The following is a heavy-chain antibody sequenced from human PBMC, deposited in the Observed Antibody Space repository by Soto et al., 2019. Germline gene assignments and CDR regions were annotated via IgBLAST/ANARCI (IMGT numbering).Heavy chain of an antibody. CDR3: ASSRGVPARFAY. CDR1: GGSISSGDYY. J-gene: IGHJ4*02. V-gene: IGHV4-30-4*01. D-gene: IGHD1-26*01. Sequence: QVQLQESGPGLVKPSQTLSLTCTVSGGSISSGDYYWSWIRQPPGKGLEWSGYIYYSGSIDYNPSLKSRITISEVTSKNQFSLKLRSVTTADTAVYYCASSRGVPARFAYSGQGTLVTVSS. CDR2: IYYSGSI.